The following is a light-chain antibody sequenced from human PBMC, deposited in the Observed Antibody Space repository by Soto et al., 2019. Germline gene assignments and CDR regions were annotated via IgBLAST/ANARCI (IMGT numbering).Light chain of an antibody. CDR3: SSYAGRDNLV. V-gene: IGLV2-8*01. CDR1: SSDVGGYIS. Sequence: QSVLTQPPSASGSPGQSVTISCTGTSSDVGGYISVSWYQQHPGRAPKLMIYDVYKRPSGVPDRFSGSKSGNTASLTVSGLQAEDEAEYYCSSYAGRDNLVFGGGTKLTVL. J-gene: IGLJ2*01. CDR2: DVY.